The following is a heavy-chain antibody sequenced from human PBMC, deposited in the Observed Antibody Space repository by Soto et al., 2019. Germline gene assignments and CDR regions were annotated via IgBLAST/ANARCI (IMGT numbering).Heavy chain of an antibody. CDR2: ISGSGGST. V-gene: IGHV3-23*01. CDR1: GFTFSSYA. D-gene: IGHD3-22*01. Sequence: PGGSLRLSCAASGFTFSSYAMSWVRQAPGKGLECVSAISGSGGSTYYADSVKDRFTISRDNSKNTLYLQMNSLRAEDTAVYYCAKDHYYYDSSGYYLFFDYWGQGTLVTVSA. CDR3: AKDHYYYDSSGYYLFFDY. J-gene: IGHJ4*02.